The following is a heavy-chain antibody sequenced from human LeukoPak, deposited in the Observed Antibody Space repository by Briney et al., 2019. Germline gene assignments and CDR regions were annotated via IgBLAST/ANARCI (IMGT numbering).Heavy chain of an antibody. CDR2: IYYSGST. V-gene: IGHV4-39*01. J-gene: IGHJ5*02. CDR3: ARSPDSSVGLFDP. Sequence: SETLSLTCTVSGGSLSSSSYYWGWIRQPPGKGLGRNGSIYYSGSTYYNPSLKSRVTISVDTSKNQFSLKLSSVTAADTAVYYCARSPDSSVGLFDPWGQGTLVTVSS. D-gene: IGHD6-25*01. CDR1: GGSLSSSSYY.